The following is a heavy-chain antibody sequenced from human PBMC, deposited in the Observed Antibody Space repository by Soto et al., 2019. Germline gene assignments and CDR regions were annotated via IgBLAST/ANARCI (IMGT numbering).Heavy chain of an antibody. Sequence: GGSLRLSCAASGFTFSDYYMSWIRQAPGKGLEWVSYISSSGSTIYYADSVKGRFTIPRDNAKNSLYLQMNSLRAEDTAVYYCASVLVVPAAISAFDIWGQGTMVTVSS. CDR1: GFTFSDYY. J-gene: IGHJ3*02. V-gene: IGHV3-11*01. CDR2: ISSSGSTI. CDR3: ASVLVVPAAISAFDI. D-gene: IGHD2-2*02.